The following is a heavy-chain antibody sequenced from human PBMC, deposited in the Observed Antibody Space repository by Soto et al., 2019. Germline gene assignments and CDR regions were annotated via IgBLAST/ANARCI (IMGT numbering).Heavy chain of an antibody. D-gene: IGHD1-26*01. J-gene: IGHJ6*02. Sequence: GASVKVSCKVSGYTLTELSMHWVRQAPGKGLEWMGGFDPEDGETIYAQKFQGRVTMTEDTSTDTAYMELSSLRSEDTAVYYCARRGIVGATTNYYYYGMDVWGQGTTVTVSS. CDR1: GYTLTELS. CDR3: ARRGIVGATTNYYYYGMDV. CDR2: FDPEDGET. V-gene: IGHV1-24*01.